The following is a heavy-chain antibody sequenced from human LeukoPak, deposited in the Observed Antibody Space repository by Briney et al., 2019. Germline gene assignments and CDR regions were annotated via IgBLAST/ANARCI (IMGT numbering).Heavy chain of an antibody. CDR1: GFTFSSYW. Sequence: GGSLRLSCAASGFTFSSYWMHWVRQAPGKGPVWVSRINNDGSGTTYADSVKGRFTISRDNTRNSLYLQMNSLRAEDTAVYYCARKGNAFDIWGQGTMVTVSS. CDR2: INNDGSGT. J-gene: IGHJ3*02. D-gene: IGHD3-10*01. CDR3: ARKGNAFDI. V-gene: IGHV3-74*01.